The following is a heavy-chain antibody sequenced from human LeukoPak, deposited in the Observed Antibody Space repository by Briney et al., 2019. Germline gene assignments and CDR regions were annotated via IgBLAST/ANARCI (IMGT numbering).Heavy chain of an antibody. CDR2: INHSGST. D-gene: IGHD3-10*01. CDR3: ARTWYYYGSGSYYRTPFDY. V-gene: IGHV4-34*01. J-gene: IGHJ4*02. Sequence: SETLSLTCAVYGGSFSGYYWSWIRQPPGKGLEWIGEINHSGSTNYNPSLKSRVTISVDTSKNQFSLKLSSVTAADTAVYYCARTWYYYGSGSYYRTPFDYWGQGTLVTVSS. CDR1: GGSFSGYY.